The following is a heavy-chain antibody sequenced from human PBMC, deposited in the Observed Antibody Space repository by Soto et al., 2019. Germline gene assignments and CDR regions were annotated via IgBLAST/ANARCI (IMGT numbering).Heavy chain of an antibody. J-gene: IGHJ4*02. CDR2: IYYSGST. CDR1: GGSISSGGYY. Sequence: QVQLQESGPGLVKPSQTLSLTCTVSGGSISSGGYYWSWIRQHPGKGLEWIGHIYYSGSTYYNPSLKSRVIISVDTSENQFSLKLSSVTAADTAVFFCARAQYTYGVFDYWGQGTLVTVSS. V-gene: IGHV4-31*03. CDR3: ARAQYTYGVFDY. D-gene: IGHD5-18*01.